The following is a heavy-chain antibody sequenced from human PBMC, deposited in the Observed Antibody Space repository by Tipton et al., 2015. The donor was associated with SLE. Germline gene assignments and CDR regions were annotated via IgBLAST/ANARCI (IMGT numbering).Heavy chain of an antibody. CDR3: ARDARYSSRRDFDS. J-gene: IGHJ4*02. D-gene: IGHD6-13*01. Sequence: TLSLTCTVSGGSISTGAYYWGWIRQPPGKGMEWIGRMHHGGGTFCSPTLKSRLTISLDTSMNQFSLKLSSVTAADTAVYYCARDARYSSRRDFDSWGQGTLVTVSS. CDR1: GGSISTGAYY. V-gene: IGHV4-39*07. CDR2: MHHGGGT.